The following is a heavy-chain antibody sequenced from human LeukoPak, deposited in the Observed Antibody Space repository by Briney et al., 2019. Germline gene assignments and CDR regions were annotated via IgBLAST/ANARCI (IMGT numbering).Heavy chain of an antibody. J-gene: IGHJ4*02. CDR1: GFTFSSYS. D-gene: IGHD6-13*01. CDR3: ARAGVAAAGTCSC. V-gene: IGHV3-21*01. Sequence: GGSLRLSCAASGFTFSSYSMNWVRQAPGKGLEWVSSISSSSSYIYYADSVKGRFTISRDNAKNSLYLQMNSLRAEDTAVYYCARAGVAAAGTCSCCGQGTLVTVSS. CDR2: ISSSSSYI.